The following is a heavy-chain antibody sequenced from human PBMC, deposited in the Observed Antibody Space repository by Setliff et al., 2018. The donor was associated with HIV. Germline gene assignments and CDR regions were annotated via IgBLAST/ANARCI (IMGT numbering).Heavy chain of an antibody. CDR2: IYYTGST. D-gene: IGHD3-9*01. CDR1: GASISSSSHH. CDR3: ARGEPVDILTGYFDY. Sequence: SETLSLTCTVSGASISSSSHHWAWIRQPPGKGLEYIGNIYYTGSTHHNPSLESRVTISVDTSKNQFSLKLSSVTAADTAVYYCARGEPVDILTGYFDYWGQGTLVTVSS. J-gene: IGHJ4*02. V-gene: IGHV4-39*07.